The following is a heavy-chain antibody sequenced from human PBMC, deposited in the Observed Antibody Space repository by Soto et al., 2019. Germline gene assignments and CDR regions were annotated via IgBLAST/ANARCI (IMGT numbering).Heavy chain of an antibody. Sequence: QLVETGGGVVPPGGSLRLSCAASGLTFNRYWMHWVRHAPGKGLVWVSHINTDGTNTNYADSVKGRFTISRDNAKSTLFLQMNSLRDEDTAVYYCAREFCSGGNCYTYYFDPWGQGIPVTVSS. D-gene: IGHD2-15*01. CDR2: INTDGTNT. CDR1: GLTFNRYW. CDR3: AREFCSGGNCYTYYFDP. J-gene: IGHJ5*02. V-gene: IGHV3-74*01.